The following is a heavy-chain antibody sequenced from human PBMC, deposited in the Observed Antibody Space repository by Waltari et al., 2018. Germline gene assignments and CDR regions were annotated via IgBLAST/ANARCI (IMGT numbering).Heavy chain of an antibody. CDR2: ISGSGLTT. D-gene: IGHD2-15*01. J-gene: IGHJ5*02. Sequence: EVQLLESGGGLVNPGGSLRLSCTASGCTFSNYAMNWVRQAPGKGREWVSGISGSGLTTFYADSVKGRYTISRDSSKNTIFLEVKSLRMEDTAIYYCAKGRGSYCSGGSCYFDLWGQGTQVTVSS. V-gene: IGHV3-23*01. CDR3: AKGRGSYCSGGSCYFDL. CDR1: GCTFSNYA.